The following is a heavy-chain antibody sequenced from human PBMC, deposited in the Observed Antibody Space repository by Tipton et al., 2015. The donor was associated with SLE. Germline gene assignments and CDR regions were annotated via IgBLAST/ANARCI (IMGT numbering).Heavy chain of an antibody. CDR3: ARGQGPGSGSFPFDY. J-gene: IGHJ4*02. D-gene: IGHD3-10*01. CDR2: INHSGST. Sequence: TLSLTCAVYGGSFSGYYWSWIRQPPGKGLEWIGEINHSGSTNYNPSLKSRVTISVDTSKNQFSLKLSSVTAADTAVYYCARGQGPGSGSFPFDYWGQGTLVTVSS. CDR1: GGSFSGYY. V-gene: IGHV4-34*01.